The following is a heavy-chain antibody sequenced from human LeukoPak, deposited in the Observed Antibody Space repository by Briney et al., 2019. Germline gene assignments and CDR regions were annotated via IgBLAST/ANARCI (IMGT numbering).Heavy chain of an antibody. CDR1: GYSISSGYY. Sequence: SETLSLTXTVSGYSISSGYYWGWIRKPPGKGLEWIGSIYHSGSTYYNPSLKSRVTISVDTSKNQFSLKLSSVTAADTAVYYCARDRGRGYFDYWGQGTLVTVSS. V-gene: IGHV4-38-2*02. D-gene: IGHD2-15*01. J-gene: IGHJ4*02. CDR2: IYHSGST. CDR3: ARDRGRGYFDY.